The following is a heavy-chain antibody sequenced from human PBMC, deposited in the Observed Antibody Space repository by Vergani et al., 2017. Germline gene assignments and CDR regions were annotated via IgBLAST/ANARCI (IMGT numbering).Heavy chain of an antibody. V-gene: IGHV4-39*01. CDR3: ARQPTGYSSSWYPDY. CDR2: IYYSGST. CDR1: GGSISSSSYY. J-gene: IGHJ4*02. D-gene: IGHD6-13*01. Sequence: QLQLQESGPGLVKPSETLSLTCTVSGGSISSSSYYWGWIRQPPGKGLEWIGSIYYSGSTYYNPSLKSRVTISVDTSKNQFSLKMSSVTAADTAVYYCARQPTGYSSSWYPDYGGQGTLVTVSS.